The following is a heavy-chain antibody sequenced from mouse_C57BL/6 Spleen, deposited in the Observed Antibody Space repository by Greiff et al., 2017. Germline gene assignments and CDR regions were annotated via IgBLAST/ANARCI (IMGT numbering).Heavy chain of an antibody. CDR1: GYSITSCYD. J-gene: IGHJ3*01. CDR3: ARGGYGSSPSWFAY. V-gene: IGHV3-1*01. CDR2: ISYSGST. D-gene: IGHD1-1*01. Sequence: EVQLVESGPGMVKPSQSLSLTCTVTGYSITSCYDWHCIRHFPGNKLEWMGYISYSGSTNYNPSLKSRIAITHDTSKNHFFLKLNSVTTEDTAPYYCARGGYGSSPSWFAYWGQGTLVTVSA.